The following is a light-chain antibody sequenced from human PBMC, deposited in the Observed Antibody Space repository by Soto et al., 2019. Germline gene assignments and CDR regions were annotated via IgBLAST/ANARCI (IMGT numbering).Light chain of an antibody. J-gene: IGLJ1*01. V-gene: IGLV2-14*01. CDR3: SSYTSSNTHYV. Sequence: QSVLTQPASASWSPGHLITISCTGSSSDVGAYNFVSWYQHHPGKAPKLILYEVTTRPSGVSSRFSGSKSGNTASLTISGLQADDEANYYCSSYTSSNTHYVFGTGTKVTAL. CDR2: EVT. CDR1: SSDVGAYNF.